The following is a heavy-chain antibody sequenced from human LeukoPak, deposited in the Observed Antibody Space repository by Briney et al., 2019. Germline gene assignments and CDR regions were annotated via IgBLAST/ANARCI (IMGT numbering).Heavy chain of an antibody. CDR1: GGTFSSYA. CDR3: ARGSTGNHSPPHFDY. V-gene: IGHV1-69*05. D-gene: IGHD3-10*01. Sequence: EASVKVSCKASGGTFSSYAISWVRQAPGQGLEWMGGIIPIFGTANYAQKFQGRVTITTDESTSTAYMELSRLRSEDTAVYYCARGSTGNHSPPHFDYWGQGTLVTVSS. CDR2: IIPIFGTA. J-gene: IGHJ4*02.